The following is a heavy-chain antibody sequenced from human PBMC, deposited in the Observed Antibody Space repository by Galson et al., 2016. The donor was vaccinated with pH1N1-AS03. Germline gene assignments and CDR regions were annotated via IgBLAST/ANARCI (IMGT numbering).Heavy chain of an antibody. D-gene: IGHD4/OR15-4a*01. CDR3: VRKYRCCDPNDYYGMDV. CDR1: GFTFTDYW. V-gene: IGHV3-74*03. J-gene: IGHJ6*02. CDR2: IKSDGTST. Sequence: SLRLSCAASGFTFTDYWMHWVRQVPGKGPVWVSRIKSDGTSTTYTDSVKGRFTISRDNARNTLYLQMNSLRVEDTAVYDCVRKYRCCDPNDYYGMDVWGQGTTVTVSS.